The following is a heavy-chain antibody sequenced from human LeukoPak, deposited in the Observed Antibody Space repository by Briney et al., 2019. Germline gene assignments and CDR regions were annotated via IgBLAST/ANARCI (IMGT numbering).Heavy chain of an antibody. Sequence: SETLSLTCTVSGGSISSYYWSWLRQPPGKGLEWIGSIYYSGSTYYNPSLKSRVTISVDTSKNQFSLKLSSVTAADTAVYYCAREGMARGFGGNNWGQGTLVTVSS. CDR2: IYYSGST. CDR3: AREGMARGFGGNN. V-gene: IGHV4-59*05. J-gene: IGHJ4*02. D-gene: IGHD3-10*01. CDR1: GGSISSYY.